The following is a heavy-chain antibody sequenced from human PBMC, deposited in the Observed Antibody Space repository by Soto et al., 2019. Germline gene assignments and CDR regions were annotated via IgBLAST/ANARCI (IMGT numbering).Heavy chain of an antibody. Sequence: SETLSLTCTVSGGSISSGGYYWSWIRQHPGKGLEWIGYIYYSGSTYYNPSLKSRVTISVDTSKNQFSLKLSSVTAADTAVYYCARGTNPGYYYMDVWGKGTTVTVSS. J-gene: IGHJ6*03. CDR3: ARGTNPGYYYMDV. D-gene: IGHD2-8*01. V-gene: IGHV4-31*03. CDR2: IYYSGST. CDR1: GGSISSGGYY.